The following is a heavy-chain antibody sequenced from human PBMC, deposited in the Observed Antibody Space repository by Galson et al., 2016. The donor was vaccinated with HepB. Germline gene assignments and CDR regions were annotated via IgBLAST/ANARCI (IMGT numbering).Heavy chain of an antibody. J-gene: IGHJ5*02. CDR2: IYTSGST. CDR3: ARGTSSSWGRFRSLGVGGWFDP. Sequence: TLSLTCTVSGGSISSGSYYWSWIRQPAGKGLEWIGRIYTSGSTNYNPSLKSRVTISVDTSKNQFSLKLSSVTAADTAVYYCARGTSSSWGRFRSLGVGGWFDPWGQGTLVTVSS. CDR1: GGSISSGSYY. V-gene: IGHV4-61*02. D-gene: IGHD6-13*01.